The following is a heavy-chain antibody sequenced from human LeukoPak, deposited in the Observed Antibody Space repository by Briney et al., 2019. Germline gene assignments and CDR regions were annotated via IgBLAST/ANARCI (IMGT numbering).Heavy chain of an antibody. Sequence: ASVKVSCKASVYSFTNYFLHWVRQAPGQGLEWMGIINPNSGRTTYAQNFQGRLTMTRDTSPTTLFMELSSLRSEDTAVYYCARGRLSSGSYNYFDYWGQGALVTVSS. CDR1: VYSFTNYF. J-gene: IGHJ4*02. CDR2: INPNSGRT. V-gene: IGHV1-46*01. D-gene: IGHD6-19*01. CDR3: ARGRLSSGSYNYFDY.